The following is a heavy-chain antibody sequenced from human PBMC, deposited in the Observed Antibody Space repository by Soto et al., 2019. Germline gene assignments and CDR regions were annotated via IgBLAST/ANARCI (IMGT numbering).Heavy chain of an antibody. Sequence: GGSLRLSCAASGFTFSSYSMNWVHQAPGKGLEWVSSISSSSSYIYYADSVKGRFTISRDNAKNSLYLQMNSLRAEDTAVYYCARDSSYDEFDYWGQGTLVTVSS. CDR3: ARDSSYDEFDY. CDR1: GFTFSSYS. D-gene: IGHD5-12*01. V-gene: IGHV3-21*01. J-gene: IGHJ4*02. CDR2: ISSSSSYI.